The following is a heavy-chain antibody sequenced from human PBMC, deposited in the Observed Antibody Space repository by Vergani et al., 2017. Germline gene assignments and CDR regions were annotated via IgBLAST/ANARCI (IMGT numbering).Heavy chain of an antibody. V-gene: IGHV3-13*01. CDR2: IGTAGDT. CDR3: AKDRYKLRTSAYWYFDL. Sequence: EVQLVESGGDLVQPGRSLRLSCAASGFTFSTYDMHWVRQATGKGLEWVSAIGTAGDTYYPGSVKGRFTISRENAKNTLFLQIFRLRVDDTAQYYCAKDRYKLRTSAYWYFDLWGRGTLVTVSP. D-gene: IGHD5-18*01. J-gene: IGHJ2*01. CDR1: GFTFSTYD.